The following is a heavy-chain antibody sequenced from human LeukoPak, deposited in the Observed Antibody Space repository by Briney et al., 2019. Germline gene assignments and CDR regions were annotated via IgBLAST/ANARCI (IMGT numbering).Heavy chain of an antibody. Sequence: SSEPLSLTCTVSGDSLRNYYWNWIRQTAGKGLAWVGHIYHSGETTYNPLLRGLATISLDESRDLISLKLTSVTAADTAVYYCARDYIVDTGVVAFDVWGQGALVTAS. J-gene: IGHJ3*01. D-gene: IGHD5-12*01. V-gene: IGHV4-4*07. CDR1: GDSLRNYY. CDR2: IYHSGET. CDR3: ARDYIVDTGVVAFDV.